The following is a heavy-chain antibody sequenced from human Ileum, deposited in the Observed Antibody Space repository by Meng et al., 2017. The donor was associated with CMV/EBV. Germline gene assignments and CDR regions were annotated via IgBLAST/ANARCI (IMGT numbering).Heavy chain of an antibody. V-gene: IGHV1-2*02. Sequence: HLLQSVAEVKQAGASVMDSGWASGYTFADYYLHWVRQSPGQVRDWMGWVKPDSGDTKYKQKFQGRGAMTRETSTSTAVQELSGLTSDDTTIYYCARKYRIKSESNNYFDPWGQGTLVTVSS. CDR2: VKPDSGDT. D-gene: IGHD5-12*01. CDR3: ARKYRIKSESNNYFDP. CDR1: GYTFADYY. J-gene: IGHJ5*02.